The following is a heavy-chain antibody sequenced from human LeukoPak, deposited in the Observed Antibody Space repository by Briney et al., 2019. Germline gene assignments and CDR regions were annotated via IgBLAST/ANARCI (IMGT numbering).Heavy chain of an antibody. Sequence: SVKVSCKASGGTFSSYAISWVRQAPGQGLEWMGGIFPIFGTANYAQKFQGRVTITADESTSTAYMELSSLRSEDTAVYYCARAGYCSGGSCYPTGASDRWFDPWGQGTLVTVSS. CDR1: GGTFSSYA. CDR3: ARAGYCSGGSCYPTGASDRWFDP. D-gene: IGHD2-15*01. CDR2: IFPIFGTA. V-gene: IGHV1-69*01. J-gene: IGHJ5*02.